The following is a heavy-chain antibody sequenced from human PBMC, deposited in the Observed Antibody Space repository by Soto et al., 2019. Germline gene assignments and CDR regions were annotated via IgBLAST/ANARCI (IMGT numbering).Heavy chain of an antibody. D-gene: IGHD6-19*01. J-gene: IGHJ4*02. CDR3: AKDYTGYNSGWRGNFDY. CDR1: GFTFDDYA. CDR2: INWNSGSI. Sequence: PGGSLRLSCAASGFTFDDYAMHWVRQAPGKGLEWVSGINWNSGSIGYADSVKGRFTISRDNAKNSLYLQMNSLRAEDTALYYCAKDYTGYNSGWRGNFDYWGQGTLVTVSS. V-gene: IGHV3-9*01.